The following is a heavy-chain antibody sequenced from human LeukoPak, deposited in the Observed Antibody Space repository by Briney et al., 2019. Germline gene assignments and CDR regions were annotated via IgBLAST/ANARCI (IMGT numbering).Heavy chain of an antibody. J-gene: IGHJ3*02. V-gene: IGHV4-59*01. D-gene: IGHD4-17*01. CDR2: IYYSGST. Sequence: SETLSLTCTVSGGSISSYYWSWIRQPPGKGLEWIGYIYYSGSTNYNPSLKSRVTISVDTSKNQFSLKLSSVTAADTAIYYCARIRFDDAFDIWGQGTMVTVSS. CDR1: GGSISSYY. CDR3: ARIRFDDAFDI.